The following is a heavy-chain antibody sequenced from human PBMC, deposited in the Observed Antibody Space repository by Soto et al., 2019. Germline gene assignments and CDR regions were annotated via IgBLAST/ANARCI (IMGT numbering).Heavy chain of an antibody. CDR3: AREGLYYDFWSGPNYYMDV. CDR1: GFNFSSYW. CDR2: IKQDGGEK. V-gene: IGHV3-7*01. Sequence: GGSLRLSCAASGFNFSSYWMSWVRQAPGKGLEWVANIKQDGGEKYYVDSVKGRFTISRDNAKNSLSLQMNSLRAEDTAFYYCAREGLYYDFWSGPNYYMDVWGKGTTVTVSS. J-gene: IGHJ6*03. D-gene: IGHD3-3*01.